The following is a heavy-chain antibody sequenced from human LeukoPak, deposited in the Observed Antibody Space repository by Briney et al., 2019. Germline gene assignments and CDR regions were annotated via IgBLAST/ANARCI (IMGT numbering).Heavy chain of an antibody. J-gene: IGHJ4*02. CDR3: AKGTSSWHEFDS. CDR2: IRYDGTNK. V-gene: IGHV3-30*02. D-gene: IGHD6-13*01. Sequence: HPGGSPRLSCAASGFTFSSFGMHWVRQAPGQGLEWVAFIRYDGTNKYYADSVKGRFTISRDNSKNYLYLQMNSLRAEDTALYYCAKGTSSWHEFDSWGQGTLVTVSS. CDR1: GFTFSSFG.